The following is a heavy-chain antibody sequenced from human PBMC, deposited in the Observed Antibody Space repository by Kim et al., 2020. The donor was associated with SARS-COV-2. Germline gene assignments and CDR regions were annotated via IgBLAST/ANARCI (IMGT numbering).Heavy chain of an antibody. D-gene: IGHD5-12*01. J-gene: IGHJ6*02. CDR2: INHSGST. CDR3: ARGLGGWLQDNYYYYGMDV. CDR1: GGSFSGYY. Sequence: SETLSLTCAVYGGSFSGYYWSWIRQPPGKGLEWIGEINHSGSTNYNPSLKSRVTISVDTSKNQISLKLSSVTAADTAVYYCARGLGGWLQDNYYYYGMDVWGQGTTVTVSS. V-gene: IGHV4-34*01.